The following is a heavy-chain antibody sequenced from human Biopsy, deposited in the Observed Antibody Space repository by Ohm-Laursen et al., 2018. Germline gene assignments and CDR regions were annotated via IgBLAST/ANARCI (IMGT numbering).Heavy chain of an antibody. CDR2: IVPILGTP. J-gene: IGHJ6*02. D-gene: IGHD3-16*01. CDR3: ATMQLPGYTYVAFDGLEV. CDR1: GGTFNTYA. V-gene: IGHV1-69*10. Sequence: SVKVSCKASGGTFNTYAVSWVRQAPGHGLEWMGGIVPILGTPHYAQRLQDRVTISADKSTSTASMEVNSLTYDDTAVYYCATMQLPGYTYVAFDGLEVWGQGTTVIVSS.